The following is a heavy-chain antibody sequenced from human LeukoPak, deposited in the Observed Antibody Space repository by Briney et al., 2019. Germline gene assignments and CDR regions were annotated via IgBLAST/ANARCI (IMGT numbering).Heavy chain of an antibody. CDR2: IYSDGRT. CDR3: ATPSGSSSLGGGFDY. V-gene: IGHV3-66*01. J-gene: IGHJ4*02. Sequence: GGSLRLSCAASGFTFSSYAMSWVRQAPGKGLEWVSVIYSDGRTNYADSVKGRFTISRDNSKSTLYLQMNSLRAEDTTVYYCATPSGSSSLGGGFDYWGQGTLVTVSS. CDR1: GFTFSSYA. D-gene: IGHD6-13*01.